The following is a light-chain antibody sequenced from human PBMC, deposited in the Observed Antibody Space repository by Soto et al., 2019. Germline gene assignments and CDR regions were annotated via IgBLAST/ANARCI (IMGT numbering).Light chain of an antibody. Sequence: DIQMTQSTSSLSASVGDRVTITCRASQGISSYLGWYQQKPGKAPKLLIYAASTLQSGVPSRFSGSGSGTDFTLTISCLQSEDFATYYCQQYYSYPRAFGQGTKVDI. CDR1: QGISSY. J-gene: IGKJ1*01. CDR3: QQYYSYPRA. CDR2: AAS. V-gene: IGKV1-9*01.